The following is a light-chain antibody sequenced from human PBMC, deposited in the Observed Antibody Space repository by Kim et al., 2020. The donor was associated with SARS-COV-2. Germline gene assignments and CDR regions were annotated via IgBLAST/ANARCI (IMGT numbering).Light chain of an antibody. J-gene: IGKJ1*01. CDR3: QQYSNFRT. CDR1: QSVSTN. V-gene: IGKV3-15*01. Sequence: EIVMTQSPPTLSVSPGERATLSCRASQSVSTNLVWYQQKPGQAPRLLIYGASTRATGIPARFSGSGSGTEFTLTISSLQSEDFAVYYCQQYSNFRTFGQGTKVDIK. CDR2: GAS.